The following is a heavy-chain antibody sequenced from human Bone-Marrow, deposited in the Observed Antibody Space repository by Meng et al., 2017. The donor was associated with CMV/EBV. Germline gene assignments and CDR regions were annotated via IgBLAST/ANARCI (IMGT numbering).Heavy chain of an antibody. D-gene: IGHD4-11*01. CDR2: VDNSGNT. CDR3: ARDGLQWFDP. Sequence: ESLKISCAASGFTVSSNYMSWVRQPPGKGLEWLGYVDNSGNTNYSPSPKSRVTISLDPSKNQFSLNLTSVSVADTAVYFCARDGLQWFDPWGQGTLVTVSS. CDR1: GFTVSSNY. J-gene: IGHJ5*02. V-gene: IGHV4-59*02.